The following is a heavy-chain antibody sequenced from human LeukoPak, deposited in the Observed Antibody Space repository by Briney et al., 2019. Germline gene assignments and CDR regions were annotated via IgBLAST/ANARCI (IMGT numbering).Heavy chain of an antibody. V-gene: IGHV5-51*01. D-gene: IGHD5-18*01. CDR3: ARHLRLWQNWFDP. J-gene: IGHJ5*02. Sequence: GESLKISCKGSGYSFTSYWIGWVRQMPGKGLEWMGIIYPGDSDTTYSPSFQGQVTISVDKSISTAYLQWSSLKASDTAMYYCARHLRLWQNWFDPWGQGTLVTVSS. CDR1: GYSFTSYW. CDR2: IYPGDSDT.